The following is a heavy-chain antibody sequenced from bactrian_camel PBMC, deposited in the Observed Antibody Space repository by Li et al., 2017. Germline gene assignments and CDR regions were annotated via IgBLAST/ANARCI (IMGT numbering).Heavy chain of an antibody. J-gene: IGHJ4*01. CDR3: AHWDASGTLGID. CDR2: IYSVGDNT. V-gene: IGHV3S6*01. Sequence: HVQLVESGGGLVQPGGSLRLSCAASGFTFSSYVMNWVRQAPGKGLEWVSSIYSVGDNTCYANSVKGRFTISRENAKNMIYLQMNSLKSEDTALYYCAHWDASGTLGIDWGQGTQVTVS. CDR1: GFTFSSYV. D-gene: IGHD1*01.